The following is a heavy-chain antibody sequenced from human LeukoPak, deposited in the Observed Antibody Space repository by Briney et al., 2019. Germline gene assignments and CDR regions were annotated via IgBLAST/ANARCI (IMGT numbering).Heavy chain of an antibody. V-gene: IGHV1-8*01. CDR3: ARRRLAVAGLRSWFDP. J-gene: IGHJ5*02. CDR2: MNPNSGNT. Sequence: GASVTVSFKASGYTFTSYDINWVRQATGQGLEWMGWMNPNSGNTGYAQKFQGRVTMTRNTSISTAYMELSSLRSEDTAVYYCARRRLAVAGLRSWFDPWGQGTLVTVSS. D-gene: IGHD6-19*01. CDR1: GYTFTSYD.